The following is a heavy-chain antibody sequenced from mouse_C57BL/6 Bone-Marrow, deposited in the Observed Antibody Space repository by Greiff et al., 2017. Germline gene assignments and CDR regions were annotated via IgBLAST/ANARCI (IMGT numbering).Heavy chain of an antibody. Sequence: VQRVESGAELAKPGASVKLSCKASGYTFTSYWMHWVKQRPGQGLEWIGYINPSSGYTKYNQKFKDKATLTADKSSSTAYMQLSSLTYEDSAVYYCARGYYGSDWYFDVWGTGTTVTVSS. V-gene: IGHV1-7*01. CDR3: ARGYYGSDWYFDV. CDR2: INPSSGYT. D-gene: IGHD1-1*01. J-gene: IGHJ1*03. CDR1: GYTFTSYW.